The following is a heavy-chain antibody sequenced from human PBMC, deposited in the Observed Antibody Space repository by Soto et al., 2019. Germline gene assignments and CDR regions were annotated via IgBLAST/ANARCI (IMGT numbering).Heavy chain of an antibody. CDR2: MYNTGST. CDR1: GGSISGYY. D-gene: IGHD3-10*01. V-gene: IGHV4-59*01. J-gene: IGHJ4*02. Sequence: SETLSLTCTVSGGSISGYYWSWIRQPPGKGLEWIGYMYNTGSTVYNPSFKSRVTISVDTSKNQFSLKLNSVTAADTAVYYCARAQGSGFLVSWGQGTLVTVSS. CDR3: ARAQGSGFLVS.